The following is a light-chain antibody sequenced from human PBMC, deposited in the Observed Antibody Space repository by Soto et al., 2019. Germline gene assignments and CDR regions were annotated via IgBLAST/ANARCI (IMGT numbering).Light chain of an antibody. CDR1: QSVSTY. J-gene: IGKJ1*01. CDR3: QQYRT. Sequence: VLTQSPTTLSLSPGERATLSCRASQSVSTYLAWYQQKPGQAPRLLIYDASNRATGIPARFSGSGSGTEITLTISSLQPDGFATYYCQQYRTFGQGTKVDIK. V-gene: IGKV3-11*01. CDR2: DAS.